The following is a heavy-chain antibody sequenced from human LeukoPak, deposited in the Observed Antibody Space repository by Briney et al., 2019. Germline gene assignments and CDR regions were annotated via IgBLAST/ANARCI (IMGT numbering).Heavy chain of an antibody. D-gene: IGHD6-13*01. CDR3: ARHYSSSWYGSYYYYMDV. CDR2: IYYSGST. Sequence: PSETLSLTCTVSGGSISSYYWSWIRQPPGKGREWIGYIYYSGSTNYNPSLKSRVTILVDTSKNQFSLKLSSVTAADTAVYYCARHYSSSWYGSYYYYMDVWGKGTTVTVSS. J-gene: IGHJ6*03. CDR1: GGSISSYY. V-gene: IGHV4-59*01.